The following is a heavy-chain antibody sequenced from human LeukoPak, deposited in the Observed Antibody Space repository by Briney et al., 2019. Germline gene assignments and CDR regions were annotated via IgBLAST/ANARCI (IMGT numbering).Heavy chain of an antibody. D-gene: IGHD6-6*01. V-gene: IGHV1-58*02. CDR2: IVVGSGNT. Sequence: TSVKVSCKASGLTFTSSTMQWVRQARGHRLEWIGWIVVGSGNTHYAQKFQERVTITRDMSTSTAYMELSSLRSEDTAVYYCAAVRSSYYYHGMDVWGQGTTVTVSS. CDR3: AAVRSSYYYHGMDV. CDR1: GLTFTSST. J-gene: IGHJ6*02.